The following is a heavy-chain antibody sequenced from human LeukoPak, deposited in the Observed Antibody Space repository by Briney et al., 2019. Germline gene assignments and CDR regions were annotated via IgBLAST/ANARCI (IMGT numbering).Heavy chain of an antibody. CDR1: GGSISNTNW. J-gene: IGHJ4*02. CDR3: ARESGAFSPFGF. V-gene: IGHV4-4*02. Sequence: SGTLSLTCGVSGGSISNTNWWSWVRQPPGKGLEWIGEVHLSGTSNYNPSLKSRVSMSIDKSKNQLSLKLTSVTAADTAMYYCARESGAFSPFGFWGQGTLVTVSS. D-gene: IGHD1-26*01. CDR2: VHLSGTS.